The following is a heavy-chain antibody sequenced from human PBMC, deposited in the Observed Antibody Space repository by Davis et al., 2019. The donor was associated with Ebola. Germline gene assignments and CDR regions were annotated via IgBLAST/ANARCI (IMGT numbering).Heavy chain of an antibody. CDR1: GDSIDIFY. J-gene: IGHJ6*03. CDR2: VYYSGST. D-gene: IGHD3-10*01. CDR3: ARGQTSGLRFHYYMDV. Sequence: PSETLSLTCNVSGDSIDIFYWIWLRQPPGRGLEWIGYVYYSGSTRSNPSLKSRLTMSVDTSRKQISLKLTSVTTADTAVYYCARGQTSGLRFHYYMDVWGKGTTVTVSS. V-gene: IGHV4-59*01.